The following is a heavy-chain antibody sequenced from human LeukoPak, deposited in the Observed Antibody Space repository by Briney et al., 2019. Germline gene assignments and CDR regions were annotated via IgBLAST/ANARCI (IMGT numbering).Heavy chain of an antibody. D-gene: IGHD1-26*01. CDR2: ISASGSNT. Sequence: PGGSLKLCCTASGFTFSSSGKSRVRQATVGGQNWVSIISASGSNTIYADSVKGRFTISRDNSKNTLYLQMNSLRAEDTAVYYCAKGASGSHYYSFDYWGQGTLVTVSS. CDR3: AKGASGSHYYSFDY. CDR1: GFTFSSSG. J-gene: IGHJ4*02. V-gene: IGHV3-23*01.